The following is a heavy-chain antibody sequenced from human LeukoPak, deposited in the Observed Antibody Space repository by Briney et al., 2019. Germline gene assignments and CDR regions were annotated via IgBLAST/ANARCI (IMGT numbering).Heavy chain of an antibody. CDR3: ATTHIAAAYYFDY. CDR2: IRYDGSNK. D-gene: IGHD6-13*01. CDR1: GFTFSSYG. Sequence: GGSLRLSCAASGFTFSSYGMHWVRQAPGKGLEWVAFIRYDGSNKYYADSVKGRFTISRDNSKNTLYLQMNSLRAEDTAVYYCATTHIAAAYYFDYWGQGTLVTVSS. J-gene: IGHJ4*02. V-gene: IGHV3-30*02.